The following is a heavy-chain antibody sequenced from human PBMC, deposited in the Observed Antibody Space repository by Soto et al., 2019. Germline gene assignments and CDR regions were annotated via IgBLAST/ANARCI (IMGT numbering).Heavy chain of an antibody. J-gene: IGHJ1*01. D-gene: IGHD6-13*01. CDR2: INWNSGSI. Sequence: GGSLRLSCAASGFTFDDYAMHWVRQVPGKGLEWVSGINWNSGSIGYGDSVKGRFAISRDNAKNSLHLQMNSLSAEDAAFYYCVKDESINWYSGHFRHWGQGTLVTVSS. V-gene: IGHV3-9*01. CDR1: GFTFDDYA. CDR3: VKDESINWYSGHFRH.